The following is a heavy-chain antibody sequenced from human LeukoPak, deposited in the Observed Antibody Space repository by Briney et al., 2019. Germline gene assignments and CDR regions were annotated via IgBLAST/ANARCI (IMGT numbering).Heavy chain of an antibody. Sequence: PGGSLRLSCAASGFTFTSYAISWVRQAPGKGLEWVANIKQDGSEKYYVDSVKGRFTISRDNAKNSVYLHMNSLRAEDTAVYYCARDRFKEYGDTELGYWGQGILVTVSS. D-gene: IGHD2-21*02. V-gene: IGHV3-7*01. CDR3: ARDRFKEYGDTELGY. J-gene: IGHJ4*02. CDR2: IKQDGSEK. CDR1: GFTFTSYA.